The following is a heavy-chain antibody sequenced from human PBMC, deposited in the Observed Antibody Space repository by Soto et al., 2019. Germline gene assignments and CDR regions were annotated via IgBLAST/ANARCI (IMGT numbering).Heavy chain of an antibody. CDR1: GFSLTTSGVG. CDR2: IYWDEDE. D-gene: IGHD4-17*01. Sequence: SGPTLVNPTQTLKLTCTFSGFSLTTSGVGVGWIRQHPVKALEWLALIYWDEDERYSPSLQSRLTITKDTSKYQVGFTMTNMDTVDTPTYYCAHMTTVTTFDSWGQGTLVTAPQ. V-gene: IGHV2-5*02. CDR3: AHMTTVTTFDS. J-gene: IGHJ4*02.